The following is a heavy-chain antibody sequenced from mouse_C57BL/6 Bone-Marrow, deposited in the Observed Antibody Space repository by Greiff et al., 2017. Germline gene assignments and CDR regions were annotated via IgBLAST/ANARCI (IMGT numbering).Heavy chain of an antibody. CDR3: TKPGDGNPYAMDY. CDR2: IDPETGGT. J-gene: IGHJ4*01. D-gene: IGHD2-1*01. CDR1: GYTFTDYE. V-gene: IGHV1-15*01. Sequence: QVQLQQSGAELVRPGASVTLSCKASGYTFTDYEMHWVKQTPVHGLEWIGAIDPETGGTAYNQKFKGKAILTADKSSSTAYMELRSLTSEDSAVYDCTKPGDGNPYAMDYWGQGTSVTVSS.